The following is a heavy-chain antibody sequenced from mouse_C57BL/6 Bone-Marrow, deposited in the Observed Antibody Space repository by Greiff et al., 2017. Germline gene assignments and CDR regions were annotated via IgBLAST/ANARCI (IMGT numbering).Heavy chain of an antibody. CDR1: GYSFTGYF. CDR3: ARSGITTVVASYYFDY. J-gene: IGHJ2*01. V-gene: IGHV1-20*01. D-gene: IGHD1-1*01. CDR2: INPYNGDT. Sequence: EVQLQQSGPELVKPGDSVKISCKASGYSFTGYFMNWVMQSHGQSLEWIGRINPYNGDTFYNQKFKGKATLTVDKSSSTAHMELRSLTSEDSAVYYCARSGITTVVASYYFDYWGQGTTLTVSS.